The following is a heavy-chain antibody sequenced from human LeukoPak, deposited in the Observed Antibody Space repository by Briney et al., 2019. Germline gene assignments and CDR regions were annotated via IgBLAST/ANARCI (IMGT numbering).Heavy chain of an antibody. CDR1: GFTFSSYA. CDR2: ISYDGSNK. J-gene: IGHJ6*02. CDR3: ARDHSSSSWYPVYYYGMDV. D-gene: IGHD6-13*01. Sequence: GSLRLPCAASGFTFSSYAMHWVRQAPGKGLEWVAVISYDGSNKYYADSVKGRFTISRDNSKNTLYLQMNSLRAEDTAVYYCARDHSSSSWYPVYYYGMDVWGQGTTVTVSS. V-gene: IGHV3-30-3*01.